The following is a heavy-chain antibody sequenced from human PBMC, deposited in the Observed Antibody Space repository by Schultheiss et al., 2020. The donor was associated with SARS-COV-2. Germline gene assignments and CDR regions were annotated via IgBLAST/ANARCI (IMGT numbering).Heavy chain of an antibody. CDR1: GFTFSDYY. V-gene: IGHV3-11*01. CDR3: ASPPSGWYLRYYYYYGMDV. CDR2: ISSSGSTI. D-gene: IGHD6-19*01. J-gene: IGHJ6*02. Sequence: GGSLRLSCAASGFTFSDYYMSWIRQAPGKGLEWVSYISSSGSTIYYADSVKGRFTISRDNAKNSLYLQMNSLRAEDTAVYYCASPPSGWYLRYYYYYGMDVWGQGTTVTVSS.